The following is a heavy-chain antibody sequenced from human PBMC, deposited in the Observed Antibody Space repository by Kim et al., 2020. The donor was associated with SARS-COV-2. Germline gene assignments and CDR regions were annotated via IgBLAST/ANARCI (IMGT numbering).Heavy chain of an antibody. J-gene: IGHJ3*02. Sequence: TSYAQKFQGRVTMTRDTSTSTVYMELSSLRSEDTAVYYCAAPYGPDAFDIWGQGTMVTVSS. D-gene: IGHD3-10*01. V-gene: IGHV1-46*01. CDR3: AAPYGPDAFDI. CDR2: T.